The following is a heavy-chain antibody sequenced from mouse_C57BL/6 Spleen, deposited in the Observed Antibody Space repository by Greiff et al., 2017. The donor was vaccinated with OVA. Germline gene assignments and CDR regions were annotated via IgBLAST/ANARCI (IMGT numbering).Heavy chain of an antibody. Sequence: DVKLQESGAELVRPGASVKLSCTASGFNIKDYYMHWVKQRPEQGLEWIGRIDPEDGDTEYAPKFQGKATMTADTSSNTAFLQLSSLTSEDTAVYYCTTHGNYYGSSYEYFDYWGQGTTLTVSS. D-gene: IGHD1-1*01. CDR2: IDPEDGDT. V-gene: IGHV14-1*01. J-gene: IGHJ2*01. CDR3: TTHGNYYGSSYEYFDY. CDR1: GFNIKDYY.